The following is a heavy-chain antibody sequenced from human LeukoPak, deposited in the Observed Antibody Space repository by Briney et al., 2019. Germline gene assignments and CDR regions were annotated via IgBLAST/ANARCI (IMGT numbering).Heavy chain of an antibody. Sequence: SVKVSCKASGGTFSSYAISWVRQAPGQGLEWMGRIIPILGIANYAQKFQGRVTITADKSTSTAYMELSSLRSDDTAVYYCARTYSSYFSSSEFDYWGQGTLVTVSS. CDR1: GGTFSSYA. V-gene: IGHV1-69*04. CDR3: ARTYSSYFSSSEFDY. D-gene: IGHD6-13*01. CDR2: IIPILGIA. J-gene: IGHJ4*02.